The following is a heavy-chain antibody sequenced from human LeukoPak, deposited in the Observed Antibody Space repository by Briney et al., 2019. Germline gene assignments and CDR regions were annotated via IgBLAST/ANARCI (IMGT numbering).Heavy chain of an antibody. D-gene: IGHD5-24*01. CDR3: ARASDPWLQLT. CDR1: GFTFSNYW. Sequence: PGGSRRLSCAASGFTFSNYWMIWVRQAPGKGLEWVGNIKQDGSEKRYADSVRGRFSISRDNAQTSLYLQMNSLRAEDTAVYYCARASDPWLQLTWGQGTLVTVSS. J-gene: IGHJ5*02. V-gene: IGHV3-7*05. CDR2: IKQDGSEK.